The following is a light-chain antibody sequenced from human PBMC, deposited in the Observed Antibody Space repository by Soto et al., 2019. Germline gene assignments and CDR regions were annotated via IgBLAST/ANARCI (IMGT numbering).Light chain of an antibody. V-gene: IGKV3-20*01. J-gene: IGKJ5*01. CDR1: QSVSSIY. Sequence: ESVLTQSPGTLSLSPGERATLSCRASQSVSSIYLAWYQQKPGQAPRLLIYGASSRATGIPDRFSGSGSGTDFTLTISRLEPEDFAVYYCQQYGSSPQTFGQGTRLEI. CDR2: GAS. CDR3: QQYGSSPQT.